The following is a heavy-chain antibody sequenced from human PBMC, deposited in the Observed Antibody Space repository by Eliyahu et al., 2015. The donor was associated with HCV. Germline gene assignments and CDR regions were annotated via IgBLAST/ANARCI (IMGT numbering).Heavy chain of an antibody. Sequence: EVQLVESGGGLVKPGGSXXLSCAASGXXFSSXXMXWVRQAPGKGLEWVAFISSSSSYIYYADSVKGRFTISRDNAKNSLYLHMNSLRAEDTAVYYCAGDSGGSTVAIRHRRYFQNWGQGTLVTVSS. CDR2: ISSSSSYI. D-gene: IGHD5-12*01. J-gene: IGHJ1*01. CDR3: AGDSGGSTVAIRHRRYFQN. V-gene: IGHV3-21*06. CDR1: GXXFSSXX.